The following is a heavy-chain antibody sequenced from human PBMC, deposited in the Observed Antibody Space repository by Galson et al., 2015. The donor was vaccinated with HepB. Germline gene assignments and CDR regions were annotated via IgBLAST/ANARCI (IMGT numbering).Heavy chain of an antibody. Sequence: SVKVSCKASGYTFTGYYMHWVRQAPGQGLERMGWINPNSGGTNYAQKFQGWVTMTRDTSISTAYMELSRLKSDDTAVYYCARAETGVRGVSFDYWGQGTLVTVSS. D-gene: IGHD3-10*01. J-gene: IGHJ4*02. CDR1: GYTFTGYY. CDR3: ARAETGVRGVSFDY. CDR2: INPNSGGT. V-gene: IGHV1-2*04.